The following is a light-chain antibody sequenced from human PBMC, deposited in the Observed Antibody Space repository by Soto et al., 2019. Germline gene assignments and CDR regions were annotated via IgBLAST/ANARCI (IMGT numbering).Light chain of an antibody. CDR3: QQRSNWRSIT. CDR1: QSISSW. J-gene: IGKJ5*01. V-gene: IGKV1-5*01. CDR2: DAS. Sequence: DIQMTQSPSTLSACVGDRVTITCLSSQSISSWLAWYQQKPGKAPKLLIYDASSLESGVPSRFSGSGSGTDFTLTISSLEPEDFAVHYCQQRSNWRSITFGQGTRLEIK.